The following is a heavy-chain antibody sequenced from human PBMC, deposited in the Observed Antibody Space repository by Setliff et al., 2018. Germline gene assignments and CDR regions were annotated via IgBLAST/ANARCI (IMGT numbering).Heavy chain of an antibody. CDR2: MNPNSGNT. D-gene: IGHD2-8*01. CDR1: GYTFTSYD. Sequence: ASVKVSCKASGYTFTSYDINWVRQATGQGLVWMGWMNPNSGNTGYAQKFQGRVTMTRNTSISTAYLELSSLRSEDTAVYYCARGLIVLPGPSGDMGYFDYWGQGTQVTVSS. CDR3: ARGLIVLPGPSGDMGYFDY. V-gene: IGHV1-8*02. J-gene: IGHJ4*02.